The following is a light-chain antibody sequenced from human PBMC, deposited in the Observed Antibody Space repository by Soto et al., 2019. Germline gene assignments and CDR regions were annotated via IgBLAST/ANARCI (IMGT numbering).Light chain of an antibody. CDR1: SSDVGGYNY. CDR2: EVS. Sequence: QSALTQPAYVSGSPGQSITISCTGTSSDVGGYNYVSWYQQHPGKAPKLMIYEVSNRPSGVSNRFSGSKSGNTASLTISGLQAEDEADYYCSSYTSSFNYVFGTGTKLTVL. J-gene: IGLJ1*01. V-gene: IGLV2-14*01. CDR3: SSYTSSFNYV.